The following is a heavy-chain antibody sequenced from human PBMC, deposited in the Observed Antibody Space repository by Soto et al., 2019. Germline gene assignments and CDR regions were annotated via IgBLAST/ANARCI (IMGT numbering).Heavy chain of an antibody. Sequence: EVQLVESGGGLVQPGGSLRLSCAASGFTFSSHWMHWVRQAPGKGLEWVGRVKTKAQGERKDYGEPVQGRFTISRDDSKNSLHLQMTSLRTEDTAVYYCTTGSVEGYWGQGVLVTVSS. J-gene: IGHJ4*02. CDR2: VKTKAQGERK. D-gene: IGHD2-15*01. V-gene: IGHV3-15*07. CDR3: TTGSVEGY. CDR1: GFTFSSHW.